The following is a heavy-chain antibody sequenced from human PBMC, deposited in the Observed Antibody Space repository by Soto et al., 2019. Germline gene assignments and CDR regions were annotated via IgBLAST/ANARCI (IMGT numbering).Heavy chain of an antibody. CDR1: GYTFTGYY. J-gene: IGHJ4*02. CDR3: ARGYSYGYAAIY. V-gene: IGHV1-2*02. CDR2: INPNSGGT. D-gene: IGHD5-18*01. Sequence: ASVKVSCKASGYTFTGYYMHWVRQAPGQGLEWMGWINPNSGGTNYARKFQGRVTMTRDTSISTAYMELSRLRSDDTAVYYCARGYSYGYAAIYWGQGTLVTVSS.